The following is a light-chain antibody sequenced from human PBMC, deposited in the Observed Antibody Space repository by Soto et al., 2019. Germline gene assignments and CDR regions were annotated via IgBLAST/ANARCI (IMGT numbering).Light chain of an antibody. CDR2: INSDGTH. Sequence: VLTHSPAATPTRRASVKLTCILSSGHSSYAIALHQQQAEKGPRHLMIINSDGTHDKGDGIPDRFSGSSSGAERDLTISSLQSEDEAVYYRQTWGTGIRVFGGGTKGTVL. CDR3: QTWGTGIRV. J-gene: IGLJ2*01. V-gene: IGLV4-69*01. CDR1: SGHSSYA.